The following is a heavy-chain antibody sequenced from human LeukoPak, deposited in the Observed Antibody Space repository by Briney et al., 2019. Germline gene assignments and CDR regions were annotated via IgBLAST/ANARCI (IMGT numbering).Heavy chain of an antibody. J-gene: IGHJ6*02. V-gene: IGHV1-2*04. CDR1: GYTFTGYY. CDR2: INPNSGGT. CDR3: ARVGCTNGVCDNGMDV. D-gene: IGHD2-8*01. Sequence: ASVKVSCKASGYTFTGYYMHWVRQAPGQGLEWMGWINPNSGGTNYAQKFQGWVTMTRDTSISTAYMELSRVRSDDTAVYYCARVGCTNGVCDNGMDVWGQGTTVTVSS.